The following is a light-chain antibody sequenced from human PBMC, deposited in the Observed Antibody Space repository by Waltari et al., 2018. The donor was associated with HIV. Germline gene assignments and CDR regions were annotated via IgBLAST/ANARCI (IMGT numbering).Light chain of an antibody. Sequence: EIVLTQSPGTLSLSPGERATLSCRPSQSVSSTYLAWYQQRPGQAPRLVMYDISTRATANPDRFSGSGSETDFTLTISRLEPEDFAVYYCHQDATSPLTFGGGTKVEIK. V-gene: IGKV3-20*01. CDR1: QSVSSTY. J-gene: IGKJ4*01. CDR3: HQDATSPLT. CDR2: DIS.